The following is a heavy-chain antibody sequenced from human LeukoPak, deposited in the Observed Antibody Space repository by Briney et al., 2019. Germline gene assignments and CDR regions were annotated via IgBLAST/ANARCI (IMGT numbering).Heavy chain of an antibody. CDR1: GFTVSSNY. CDR2: IYSGGST. V-gene: IGHV3-53*01. J-gene: IGHJ4*02. Sequence: PGGSLRLSGAASGFTVSSNYVSWVRQAPGKGLEWVSVIYSGGSTYYADSVKGRFTISRDNSKNTLYLQMNSLRAEDTAVYYCARGYGPYYGPIDYWGQGTLVTVSS. CDR3: ARGYGPYYGPIDY. D-gene: IGHD3-16*01.